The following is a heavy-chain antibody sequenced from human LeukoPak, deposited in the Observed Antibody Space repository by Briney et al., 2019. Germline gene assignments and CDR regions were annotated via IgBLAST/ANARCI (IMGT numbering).Heavy chain of an antibody. CDR3: ARVVHRGPLYYFDY. V-gene: IGHV1-69*05. CDR2: IILYFGTA. J-gene: IGHJ4*02. Sequence: SVKVSCKASGGTFSSYAISWVRQAPGQGLEWMGVIILYFGTANYAQKFQGRVAITTDESTSTAYMELSSLRSEDTAVYYCARVVHRGPLYYFDYWGQGTLVTVSS. D-gene: IGHD2-15*01. CDR1: GGTFSSYA.